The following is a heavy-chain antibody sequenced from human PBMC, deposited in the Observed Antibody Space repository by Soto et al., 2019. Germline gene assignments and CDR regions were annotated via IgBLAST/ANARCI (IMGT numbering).Heavy chain of an antibody. CDR3: ARDFTYYDFWSGSYRAYYYGIDV. J-gene: IGHJ6*02. CDR2: TYYRSKWYN. D-gene: IGHD3-3*01. Sequence: SQTLSLTCAISGDSVSSNSAAWNWIRQSPSRGLEWLGRTYYRSKWYNDYAVSVKSRITINPDTSKNQFSLQLNSVTPEDTAVYYCARDFTYYDFWSGSYRAYYYGIDVWGQGPTVTVSS. V-gene: IGHV6-1*01. CDR1: GDSVSSNSAA.